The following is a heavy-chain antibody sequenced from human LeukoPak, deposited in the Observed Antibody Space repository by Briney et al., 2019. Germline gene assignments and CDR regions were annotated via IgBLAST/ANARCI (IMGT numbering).Heavy chain of an antibody. V-gene: IGHV3-30*03. J-gene: IGHJ4*02. D-gene: IGHD6-6*01. CDR1: GFTFSSYG. CDR3: ARDRGSRPYSSSPDY. CDR2: ISYDGSNK. Sequence: HPGRSLRLSCAASGFTFSSYGMHWVRQAPGKGLEWVAVISYDGSNKYYADSVKGRFTISRDNSKNTLYLQMNSLRAEDTAVYYCARDRGSRPYSSSPDYWGQGTLVTVSS.